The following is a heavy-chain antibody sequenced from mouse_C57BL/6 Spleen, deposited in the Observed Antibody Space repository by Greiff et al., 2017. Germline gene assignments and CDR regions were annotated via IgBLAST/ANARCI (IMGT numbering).Heavy chain of an antibody. CDR3: ARDSSGHYAMDY. D-gene: IGHD3-2*02. CDR2: IDPEDGET. CDR1: GFNIKDYY. Sequence: EVQLQQSGAGLVKPGASVKLSCTASGFNIKDYYMHWVKQRTEQGLEWIGRIDPEDGETKYAPKFPGKATITADTSSNTAYLQLRSLTSEDTAVYYCARDSSGHYAMDYWGQGTSVTVSS. V-gene: IGHV14-2*01. J-gene: IGHJ4*01.